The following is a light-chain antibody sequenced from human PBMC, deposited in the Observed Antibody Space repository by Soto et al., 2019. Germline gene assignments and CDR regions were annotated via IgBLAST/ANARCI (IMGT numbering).Light chain of an antibody. CDR3: QSYDSSLSGYV. V-gene: IGLV1-40*01. Sequence: QSVRTQPPSVSGAPGQRVTISCTGSSSNIGAGYDVHWYQQLPGTAPKLLIYGNSNRPSGVPDRFSGSKSGTSASLANTGLQDEDGADYYCQSYDSSLSGYVFGTGTKLTVL. CDR2: GNS. CDR1: SSNIGAGYD. J-gene: IGLJ1*01.